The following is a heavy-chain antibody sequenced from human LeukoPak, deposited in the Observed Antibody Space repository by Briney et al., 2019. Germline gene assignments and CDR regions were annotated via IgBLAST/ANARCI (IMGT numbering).Heavy chain of an antibody. V-gene: IGHV3-21*01. CDR1: GFTFSSYS. CDR3: ARGPNSNWSGLDF. CDR2: ISSSSSYI. J-gene: IGHJ4*02. Sequence: GGSLRLSCAASGFTFSSYSMNWVRQAPGKGLEWVSSISSSSSYIYYADSVKGRFTVSRDNAKNTLYLQVNNLRAEDAAVYYCARGPNSNWSGLDFWGQGTLLTVSS. D-gene: IGHD6-6*01.